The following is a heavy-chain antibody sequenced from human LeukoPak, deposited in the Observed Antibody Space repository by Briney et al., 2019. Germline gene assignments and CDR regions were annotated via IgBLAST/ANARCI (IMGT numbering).Heavy chain of an antibody. CDR3: ARLSLDGVDY. CDR2: IFYSGNT. D-gene: IGHD1-1*01. CDR1: GGSISSSSYY. V-gene: IGHV4-39*01. Sequence: SETLFLTCTVSGGSISSSSYYWGWIRQPPGKGLEWIGSIFYSGNTYYNPSLKSRVTISVDTSKNQFSLKLSSVTAADTAVYYCARLSLDGVDYWGQGTLVTVSS. J-gene: IGHJ4*02.